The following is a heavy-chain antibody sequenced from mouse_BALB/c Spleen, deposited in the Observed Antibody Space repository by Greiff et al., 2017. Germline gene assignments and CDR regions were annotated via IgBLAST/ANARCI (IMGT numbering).Heavy chain of an antibody. CDR1: GFTFSSYA. CDR3: ARLVATDY. J-gene: IGHJ2*01. Sequence: EVKLVESGGGLVKPGGSLKLSCAASGFTFSSYAMSWVRQTPEKRLEWVATISSGGSYTYYPDSVKGRFTISRDNAKNTLYLQMSSLRSEDTAMYYCARLVATDYWGQGTTLTVSS. V-gene: IGHV5-9-3*01. CDR2: ISSGGSYT. D-gene: IGHD1-1*01.